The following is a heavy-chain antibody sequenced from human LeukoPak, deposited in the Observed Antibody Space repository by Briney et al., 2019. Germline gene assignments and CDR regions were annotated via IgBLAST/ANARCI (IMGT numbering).Heavy chain of an antibody. J-gene: IGHJ4*02. CDR1: GGTFSSFA. CDR2: IIPIFGTA. V-gene: IGHV1-69*06. CDR3: AREPAAIPGDLGY. D-gene: IGHD2-2*01. Sequence: SVKVSCKASGGTFSSFAISWVRQAPGQGLEWMGWIIPIFGTANYAQKFQGRVTITADNSTRTAYMELSSLRSEDTAVYYCAREPAAIPGDLGYWGQGTLVTVSS.